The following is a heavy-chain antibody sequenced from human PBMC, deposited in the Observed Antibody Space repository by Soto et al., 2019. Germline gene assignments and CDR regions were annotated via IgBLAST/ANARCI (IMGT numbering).Heavy chain of an antibody. CDR2: IYYSGST. V-gene: IGHV4-31*03. CDR1: GGSISSGGYY. CDR3: ARGGQNHFDWLLKPNHWFDP. J-gene: IGHJ5*02. Sequence: SETLSLTCTVSGGSISSGGYYWSWIRQHPGKGLEWIGYIYYSGSTYYNPSLKSRVTISVDTSKNQFSLKLSSVTAADTAVYYCARGGQNHFDWLLKPNHWFDPWGQGTLVTVSS. D-gene: IGHD3-9*01.